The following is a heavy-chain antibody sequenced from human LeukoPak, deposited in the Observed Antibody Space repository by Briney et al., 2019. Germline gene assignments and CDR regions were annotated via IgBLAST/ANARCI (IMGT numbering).Heavy chain of an antibody. CDR1: GHTFTSYY. V-gene: IGHV1-46*03. CDR2: INPSGGST. J-gene: IGHJ4*02. D-gene: IGHD2-21*02. CDR3: ARGNLAYCGGDCPGGY. Sequence: GASVKVSCKASGHTFTSYYMHWVRQAPGQGLEWKGIINPSGGSTSYAQKFQGRVTMTRDTSTSTVYMELSSLRSEDTAVYYCARGNLAYCGGDCPGGYWGQGTLVTVSS.